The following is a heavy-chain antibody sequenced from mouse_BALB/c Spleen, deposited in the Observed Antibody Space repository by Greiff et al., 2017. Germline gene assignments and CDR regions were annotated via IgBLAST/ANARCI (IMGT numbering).Heavy chain of an antibody. CDR3: ARSPPMITTAWFAY. CDR2: IWAGGST. D-gene: IGHD2-4*01. Sequence: VQLQESGPGLVAPSQSLSITCTVSGFSLTSYGVHWVRQPPGKGLEWLGVIWAGGSTNYNSALMSRLSISKDNSKSQVFLKMNSLQTDDTAMYYCARSPPMITTAWFAYWGQGTLVTVSA. CDR1: GFSLTSYG. J-gene: IGHJ3*01. V-gene: IGHV2-9*02.